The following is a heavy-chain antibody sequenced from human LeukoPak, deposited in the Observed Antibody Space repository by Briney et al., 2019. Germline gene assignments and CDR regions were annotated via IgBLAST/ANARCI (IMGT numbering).Heavy chain of an antibody. CDR2: ISTYNDNT. CDR3: AREMAVAGSGVIDS. Sequence: ASVKVSCKASGYTFTSYDISWVRQAPGQGLEWMGWISTYNDNTHYAQKFQGRVTMTTDTSTNTAYMELRSLRSDDTAVYYCAREMAVAGSGVIDSWGQGTLVTVSS. V-gene: IGHV1-18*01. D-gene: IGHD6-19*01. J-gene: IGHJ4*02. CDR1: GYTFTSYD.